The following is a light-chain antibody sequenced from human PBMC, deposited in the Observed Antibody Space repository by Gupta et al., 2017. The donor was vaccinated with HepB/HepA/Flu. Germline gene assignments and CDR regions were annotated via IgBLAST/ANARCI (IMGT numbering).Light chain of an antibody. J-gene: IGKJ5*01. CDR2: GAS. V-gene: IGKV3-15*01. CDR3: QQYNNWPPIT. CDR1: QSVSSN. Sequence: EIVITQSPATLSVSPGERATLSYRASQSVSSNLAWYQQKPGQAPRLLIYGASTRATGIPARCSGSGSGTEFTLTISSRQSEDVAVYYCQQYNNWPPITFGQGTRLEIK.